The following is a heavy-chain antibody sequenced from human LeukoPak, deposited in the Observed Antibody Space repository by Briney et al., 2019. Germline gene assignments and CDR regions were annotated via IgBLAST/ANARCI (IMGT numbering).Heavy chain of an antibody. CDR2: ISYDGSNK. V-gene: IGHV3-30*03. J-gene: IGHJ4*02. D-gene: IGHD5-24*01. CDR3: ARRVATKPKYCFDS. Sequence: PGRSLRLSCAASGFTFSSYGMHWVRQAPGKGLEWVAVISYDGSNKYYADSVKGRFTISRDNSKNTLYLQMNSLRAEDKAVYYCARRVATKPKYCFDSWGQGTLVTVSS. CDR1: GFTFSSYG.